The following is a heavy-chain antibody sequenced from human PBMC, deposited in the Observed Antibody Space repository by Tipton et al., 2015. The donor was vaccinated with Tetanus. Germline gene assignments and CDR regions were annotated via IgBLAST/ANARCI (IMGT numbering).Heavy chain of an antibody. CDR2: IDYNGST. V-gene: IGHV4-59*01. CDR1: GGSISRYY. J-gene: IGHJ4*02. Sequence: GLVKPSETLSLTCTISGGSISRYYWAWIRQTPGKGLEWIGYIDYNGSTKYNPSLRSRVTLSLDTSKNQFSLRLTSVTAADTAVYYCARANNEFPKKGPFDSWGQGRLVIVSS. CDR3: ARANNEFPKKGPFDS. D-gene: IGHD1-1*01.